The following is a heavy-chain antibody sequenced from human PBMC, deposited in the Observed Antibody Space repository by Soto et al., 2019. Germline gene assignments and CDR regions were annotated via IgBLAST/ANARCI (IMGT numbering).Heavy chain of an antibody. V-gene: IGHV3-33*01. Sequence: PGGSLRLSCAASGFIFSNFVMHWVRQAPGKGLEWVAGVWYDGSNGVSADSVKGRFTISRDNSKNTLYLQMTSLRAEDTAVYYCARDPRTARASAMDVWGQGTTVTV. CDR2: VWYDGSNG. J-gene: IGHJ6*02. CDR1: GFIFSNFV. CDR3: ARDPRTARASAMDV. D-gene: IGHD6-6*01.